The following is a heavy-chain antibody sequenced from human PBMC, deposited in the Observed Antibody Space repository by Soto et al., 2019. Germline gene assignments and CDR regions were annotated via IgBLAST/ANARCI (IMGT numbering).Heavy chain of an antibody. CDR1: GGSVTGFY. CDR2: IFHSGSS. Sequence: SETLSLTCTVSGGSVTGFYWSWIRQPPGKRLEWIGYIFHSGSSNYNPSLKSRVTISVDTSKSQVSLRLTSVTAADTAVYYCARAQFYSGSGRYNNLMFDPWGQGTQVTVS. J-gene: IGHJ5*02. V-gene: IGHV4-59*02. CDR3: ARAQFYSGSGRYNNLMFDP. D-gene: IGHD3-10*01.